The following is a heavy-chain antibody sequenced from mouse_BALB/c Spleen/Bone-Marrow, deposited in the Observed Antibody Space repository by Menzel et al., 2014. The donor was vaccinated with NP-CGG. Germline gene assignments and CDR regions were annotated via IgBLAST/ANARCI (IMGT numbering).Heavy chain of an antibody. CDR1: GYTFTSYV. J-gene: IGHJ2*01. CDR2: INPYNDGT. D-gene: IGHD3-2*01. V-gene: IGHV1-14*01. CDR3: ARPRQLGLSYYIDY. Sequence: EVKLMESGPELVKPGASVKMSCKASGYTFTSYVMHWVKQKPGQGLEWIGYINPYNDGTKYNEKFKGKATLTSDKSSSTADMELSSLTSEDSAVYYCARPRQLGLSYYIDYWGQGTTLTVSS.